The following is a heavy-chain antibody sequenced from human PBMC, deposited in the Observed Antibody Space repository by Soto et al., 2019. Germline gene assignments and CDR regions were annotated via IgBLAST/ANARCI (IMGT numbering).Heavy chain of an antibody. Sequence: QITLKESGPTLVKPTQPLTLTCTFSGFSLSTSGVGVGWIRQPPGKALEWLALIYWNDDKRYSPSLKSRLTITKDTSKNQVVLTMTNRDPVDTATYYCAHSAYSSSWYPADYFDYWGQGILVTVSS. CDR1: GFSLSTSGVG. CDR2: IYWNDDK. J-gene: IGHJ4*02. D-gene: IGHD6-13*01. V-gene: IGHV2-5*01. CDR3: AHSAYSSSWYPADYFDY.